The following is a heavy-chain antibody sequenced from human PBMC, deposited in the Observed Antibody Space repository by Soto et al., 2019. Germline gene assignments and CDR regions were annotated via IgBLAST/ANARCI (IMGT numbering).Heavy chain of an antibody. J-gene: IGHJ1*01. V-gene: IGHV4-4*02. CDR1: SGPINSSNW. CDR2: VYHSGST. Sequence: QVQLQASGPGLVKPSGTLSLTCAVSSGPINSSNWWSWVRQPPGKGLEWIGEVYHSGSTNYNPSLKSRVTISVDKSKNQFSLKLSSVTAADTAVYYCARDREDFGDYVGYFQYWGQGTLVTVSS. CDR3: ARDREDFGDYVGYFQY. D-gene: IGHD4-17*01.